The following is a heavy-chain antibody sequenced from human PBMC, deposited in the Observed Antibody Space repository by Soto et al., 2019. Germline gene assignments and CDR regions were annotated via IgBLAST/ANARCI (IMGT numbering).Heavy chain of an antibody. CDR2: ISGNGGST. CDR3: AKDDIVVLGRFDP. Sequence: EVQLLESGGGLLQPGGSLRLSCAVSGFTFSSYAMSWVRQAPGKGLEGVSGISGNGGSTYYADSVKCRFTVSRDNSKNWLYLQMNSLRAEDTAVYYCAKDDIVVLGRFDPWGQGTLVTVSS. V-gene: IGHV3-23*01. D-gene: IGHD2-15*01. CDR1: GFTFSSYA. J-gene: IGHJ5*02.